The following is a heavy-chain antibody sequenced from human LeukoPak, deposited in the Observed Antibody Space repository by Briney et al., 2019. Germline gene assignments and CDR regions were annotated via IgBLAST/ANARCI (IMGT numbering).Heavy chain of an antibody. V-gene: IGHV5-51*01. CDR2: IYPGDSDT. Sequence: GESLKISCQGSGYSFTSDWIGWVRQMPGKGLEWMGIIYPGDSDTRYSPSFQGQVTISADKSISTAYLQWSSLKASDTAMYYCARGVWGSYRYFDYWGQGTLVTVSS. CDR3: ARGVWGSYRYFDY. D-gene: IGHD3-16*02. J-gene: IGHJ4*02. CDR1: GYSFTSDW.